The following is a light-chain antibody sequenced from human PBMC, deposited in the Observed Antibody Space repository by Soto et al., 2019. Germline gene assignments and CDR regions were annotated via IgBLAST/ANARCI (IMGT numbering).Light chain of an antibody. CDR3: QQYGSSPWP. J-gene: IGKJ1*01. CDR2: GAT. V-gene: IGKV3-20*01. Sequence: ESVLTHSPGTLSLSPWDGAALSFRASQSVLSNLAWYQQTPGQTPRLLIHGATSRAPGVPDRFSGSGSGTDFTLTISRLEPEDFAVYYCQQYGSSPWPFGQGTKV. CDR1: QSVLSN.